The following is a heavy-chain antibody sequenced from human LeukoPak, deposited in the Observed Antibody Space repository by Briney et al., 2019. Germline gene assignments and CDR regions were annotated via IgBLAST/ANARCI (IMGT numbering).Heavy chain of an antibody. J-gene: IGHJ4*02. CDR2: ISGSGGST. CDR3: AKGGPGYDILTGYRPFDY. D-gene: IGHD3-9*01. Sequence: GGSLRLSCAASGFTFSSYAMSWVRQAPGKGLEWVSAISGSGGSTYYADSVKGRFTISRDNSKNPRYLQMTSLRAEDTAVYYCAKGGPGYDILTGYRPFDYWGQGALVTVSS. CDR1: GFTFSSYA. V-gene: IGHV3-23*01.